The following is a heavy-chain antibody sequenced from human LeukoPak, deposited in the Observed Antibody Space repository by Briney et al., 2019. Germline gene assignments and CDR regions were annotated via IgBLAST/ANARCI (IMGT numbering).Heavy chain of an antibody. CDR1: GGSFSGYY. V-gene: IGHV4-34*01. Sequence: SETLSLTCAVYGGSFSGYYWSWIRQPPGKGREWIGEINHSGSTNYNPSLKSRVAISVDTSKNQFSLKLSSVTAADTAVYYCARVGYYDSSGYAHWGQGTLVTVSS. D-gene: IGHD3-22*01. CDR2: INHSGST. CDR3: ARVGYYDSSGYAH. J-gene: IGHJ4*02.